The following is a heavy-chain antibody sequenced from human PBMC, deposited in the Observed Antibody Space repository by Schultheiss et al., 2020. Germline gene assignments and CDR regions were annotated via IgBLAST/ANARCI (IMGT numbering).Heavy chain of an antibody. D-gene: IGHD3-16*01. Sequence: SQTLSLTCTVSGGSISSYYWSWIRQPPGKGLEWIGRIYTTGSTDSNPSLKSRVTISVDSSKNQFSMKLSSVTAADTAVYYCARDNMITFGGVIPWLAFDIWGEGKMVSV. J-gene: IGHJ3*02. CDR1: GGSISSYY. V-gene: IGHV4-4*07. CDR2: IYTTGST. CDR3: ARDNMITFGGVIPWLAFDI.